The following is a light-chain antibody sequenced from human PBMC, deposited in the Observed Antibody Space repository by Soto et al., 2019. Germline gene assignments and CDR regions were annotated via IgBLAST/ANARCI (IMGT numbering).Light chain of an antibody. Sequence: QSVLTQPPSLSGAPGQRVTISCTGGSSNIGAGYDVPWYRQFPGTAPKLLVYGNSNRPSGISDRFSASKSGSSASLAITGLQAEDEADYYCQSYDTSLRAWVFGGGTKLTVL. CDR1: SSNIGAGYD. J-gene: IGLJ3*02. CDR3: QSYDTSLRAWV. CDR2: GNS. V-gene: IGLV1-40*01.